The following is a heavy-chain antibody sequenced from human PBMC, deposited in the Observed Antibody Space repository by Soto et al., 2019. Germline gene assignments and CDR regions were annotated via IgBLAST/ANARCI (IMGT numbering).Heavy chain of an antibody. Sequence: SIKVSCNASGYTLNGYCMHWVPQARLQGLEWVGRIIPIFGTTNYAQNLQGRVTISADKSTLTSYMELHSLTSDDTALYYCARDRTDSGYYTNWLDPWGQGNQVTVSS. J-gene: IGHJ5*02. D-gene: IGHD3-22*01. CDR2: IIPIFGTT. V-gene: IGHV1-69*06. CDR1: GYTLNGYC. CDR3: ARDRTDSGYYTNWLDP.